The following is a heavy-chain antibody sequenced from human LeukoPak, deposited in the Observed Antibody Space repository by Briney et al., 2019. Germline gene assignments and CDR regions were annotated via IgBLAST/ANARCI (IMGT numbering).Heavy chain of an antibody. CDR2: INHSGST. D-gene: IGHD3-10*01. V-gene: IGHV4-34*01. J-gene: IGHJ4*02. Sequence: PSETLSLTCAVYGGSFSGYYWSWIRQPPGKGLEWIGEINHSGSTNYNPSLKSRVTISVDTSKNQFSLKLSSVTAADTAVYYCARRITMVRGAWNYWGQGTLVTVSS. CDR1: GGSFSGYY. CDR3: ARRITMVRGAWNY.